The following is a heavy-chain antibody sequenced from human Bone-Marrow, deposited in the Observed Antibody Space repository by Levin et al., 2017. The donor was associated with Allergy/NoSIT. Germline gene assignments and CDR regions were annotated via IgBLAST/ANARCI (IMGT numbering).Heavy chain of an antibody. CDR1: GGTFSSYA. D-gene: IGHD4-11*01. CDR2: IIPIFGTA. Sequence: SVKVSCKASGGTFSSYAISWVRQAPGQGLEWMGGIIPIFGTANYAQKFQGRVTITADKSTSTAYMELSSLRSEDTAVYYCARVQSADYSNQRWLYYYYYMDVWGKGTTVTVSS. J-gene: IGHJ6*03. CDR3: ARVQSADYSNQRWLYYYYYMDV. V-gene: IGHV1-69*06.